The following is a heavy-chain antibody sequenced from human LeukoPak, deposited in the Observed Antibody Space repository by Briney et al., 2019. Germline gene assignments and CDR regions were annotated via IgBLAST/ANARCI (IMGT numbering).Heavy chain of an antibody. J-gene: IGHJ4*02. CDR2: IYYSGST. D-gene: IGHD5-12*01. CDR3: ARLVGYDHFDY. V-gene: IGHV4-30-2*03. CDR1: GGSIRIGGYY. Sequence: TSQTLSLTCSVSGGSIRIGGYYWTWIRQHPGKGLEWIGNIYYSGSTYYNPSLKSRVTISVDTSKNQFSLKLSSVTAADTAVYYCARLVGYDHFDYWGQGTLVTVSS.